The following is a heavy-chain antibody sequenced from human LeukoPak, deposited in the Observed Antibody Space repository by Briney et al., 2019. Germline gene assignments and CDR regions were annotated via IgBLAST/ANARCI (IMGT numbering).Heavy chain of an antibody. Sequence: GGSLRLSCAASGFTFSSYGMHWVRQAPGKGLEWVAVIWYDGSNKYYADSVKGRFTISRDNSKNTLYLQMNSLRAEDTAVYYCAKVLGLVPGSFDYWGQGTLVTISS. CDR2: IWYDGSNK. CDR1: GFTFSSYG. J-gene: IGHJ4*02. CDR3: AKVLGLVPGSFDY. V-gene: IGHV3-33*06. D-gene: IGHD6-19*01.